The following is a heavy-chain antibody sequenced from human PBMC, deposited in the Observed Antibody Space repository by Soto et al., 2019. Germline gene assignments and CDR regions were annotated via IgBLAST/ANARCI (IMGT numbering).Heavy chain of an antibody. CDR2: ISGSGGST. D-gene: IGHD3-9*01. CDR3: AKDFAYDILTGTNDY. V-gene: IGHV3-23*01. CDR1: GFTFSSYA. Sequence: RRLSCAASGFTFSSYAMSWVRQAPGKGLEWVSAISGSGGSTYYADSVKGRFTISRDNSKNTLYLQMNSLRAEDTAVYYCAKDFAYDILTGTNDYWGQGTLVTVYS. J-gene: IGHJ4*02.